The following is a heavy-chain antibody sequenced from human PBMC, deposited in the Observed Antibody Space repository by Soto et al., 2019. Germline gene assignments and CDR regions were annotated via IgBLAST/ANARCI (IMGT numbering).Heavy chain of an antibody. V-gene: IGHV3-23*01. CDR3: AKDRGIAADGYYYGMDV. J-gene: IGHJ6*02. CDR1: GFTFSSDA. D-gene: IGHD6-13*01. CDR2: SSASRGST. Sequence: EVHLFESGGGLVQPGGSLRLSCAASGFTFSSDAMSWVRQAPGKGLEWVSASSASRGSTYYADSVKGRFTISRDNSKNTLYLQMNSLSAADTAVYYCAKDRGIAADGYYYGMDVWGQGTTVTVSS.